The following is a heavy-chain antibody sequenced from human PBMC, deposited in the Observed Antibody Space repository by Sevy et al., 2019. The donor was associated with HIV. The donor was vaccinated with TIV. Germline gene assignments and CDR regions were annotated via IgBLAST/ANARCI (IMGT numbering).Heavy chain of an antibody. CDR2: ISSNGGST. CDR3: VIPGYDFWSGYPSDAFDI. D-gene: IGHD3-3*01. J-gene: IGHJ3*02. Sequence: GGSLRLSCSASGFTFSSYAMHWVRQAPGKGLEYVSAISSNGGSTYYADSVKGRFTISRDNSKNTLYLQMISLRAEDTAVYYCVIPGYDFWSGYPSDAFDIWGQGTMVTVSS. CDR1: GFTFSSYA. V-gene: IGHV3-64D*06.